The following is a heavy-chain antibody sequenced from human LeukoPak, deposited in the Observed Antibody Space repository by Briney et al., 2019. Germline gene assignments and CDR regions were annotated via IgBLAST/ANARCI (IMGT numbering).Heavy chain of an antibody. CDR2: IYYSGST. V-gene: IGHV4-39*01. Sequence: SETLSLTCTVSGGSISSSSYYWGWSRQPPGKGLEWIGSIYYSGSTYYNPSLKSRVTISVDTSKNQFSLKLSSVTAADTAVYYCARLLRRSSWTPDTNWFDPWGQGTLVTVS. D-gene: IGHD6-13*01. CDR1: GGSISSSSYY. CDR3: ARLLRRSSWTPDTNWFDP. J-gene: IGHJ5*02.